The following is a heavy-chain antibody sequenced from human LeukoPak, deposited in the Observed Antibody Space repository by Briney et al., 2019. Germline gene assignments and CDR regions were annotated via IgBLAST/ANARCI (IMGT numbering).Heavy chain of an antibody. V-gene: IGHV4-59*08. Sequence: SETLSLTCTVSGGSISSYYWSWIRHPPGKGLELIGYIYHSGSTYYSPSLKSRVTISVDTSKNQFSLKLSSVTAADTAVYYCARQGYCTSTTCYYYYGMAVWGQGTTVTVSS. D-gene: IGHD2-2*01. J-gene: IGHJ6*02. CDR3: ARQGYCTSTTCYYYYGMAV. CDR2: IYHSGST. CDR1: GGSISSYY.